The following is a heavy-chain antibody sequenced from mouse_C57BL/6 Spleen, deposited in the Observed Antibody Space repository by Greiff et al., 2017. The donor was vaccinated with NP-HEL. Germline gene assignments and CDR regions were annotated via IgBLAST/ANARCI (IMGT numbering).Heavy chain of an antibody. J-gene: IGHJ3*01. D-gene: IGHD2-13*01. CDR3: VRDQWGLSWFAY. CDR1: GFTFNTYA. V-gene: IGHV10-3*01. CDR2: IRSKGSNYAT. Sequence: EVHLVESGGGLVQPKGALKLSCAASGFTFNTYAMHWVRQAPGKGLEWVARIRSKGSNYATYYADSVKDRFTISRDDSQSMLYLQMNNLKTEDTAMYYCVRDQWGLSWFAYWGQGTLVTVSA.